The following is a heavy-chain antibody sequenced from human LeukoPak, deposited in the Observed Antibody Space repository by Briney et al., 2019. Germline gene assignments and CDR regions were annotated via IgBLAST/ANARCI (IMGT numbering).Heavy chain of an antibody. CDR3: ARGGSASI. D-gene: IGHD2-15*01. Sequence: PSETLSLTCTVSGYSISSGYYWGWIRQPPGRGLEWIGSIYHSGSTYYNPSLKSRVTISVDTSKNQFSLKLSSVTAADTAVYYCARGGSASIWGQGTMVTVSS. CDR2: IYHSGST. CDR1: GYSISSGYY. V-gene: IGHV4-38-2*02. J-gene: IGHJ3*02.